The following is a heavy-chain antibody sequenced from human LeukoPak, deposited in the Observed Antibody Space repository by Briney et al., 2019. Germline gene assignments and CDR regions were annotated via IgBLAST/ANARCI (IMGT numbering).Heavy chain of an antibody. J-gene: IGHJ4*02. CDR1: GXTFSSYS. CDR3: ARDGGFRDGYNKLRLFDY. Sequence: GGSLRLSCAASGXTFSSYSMNWVRQAPGKGLEWVSYISSSSSTIYYADSVKGRFTISRDNAKNSLYLQMNSLRDEDTAVYYCARDGGFRDGYNKLRLFDYWGQGTLVTVSS. V-gene: IGHV3-48*02. D-gene: IGHD5-24*01. CDR2: ISSSSSTI.